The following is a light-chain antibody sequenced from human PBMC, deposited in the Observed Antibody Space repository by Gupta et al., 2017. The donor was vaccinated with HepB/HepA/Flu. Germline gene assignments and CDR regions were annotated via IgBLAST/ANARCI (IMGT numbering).Light chain of an antibody. CDR3: QQYSSSRT. J-gene: IGKJ1*01. CDR1: QSVSGTS. Sequence: EIVLTQSPGTLSLSPGERATLSCRASQSVSGTSLAWYQQKPGQAPRLLIYAASSRATGIPDRFSGSGSGTDFTLTSSRLEPGDFAVYYWQQYSSSRTFGQGTKVEIK. CDR2: AAS. V-gene: IGKV3-20*01.